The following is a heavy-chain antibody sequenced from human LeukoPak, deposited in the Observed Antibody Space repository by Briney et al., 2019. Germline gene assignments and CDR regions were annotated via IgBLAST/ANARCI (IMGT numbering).Heavy chain of an antibody. D-gene: IGHD1-14*01. Sequence: EASVKVSCKASGGTFSSYAISWVRQAPGQGLEWMGGIIPIFGTANYAQKFQGRVTTTADESTSTAYMELSSLRSEDTAVYYCARGPRNQEDYYFDYWGQGTLVTVSS. CDR2: IIPIFGTA. CDR3: ARGPRNQEDYYFDY. V-gene: IGHV1-69*13. CDR1: GGTFSSYA. J-gene: IGHJ4*02.